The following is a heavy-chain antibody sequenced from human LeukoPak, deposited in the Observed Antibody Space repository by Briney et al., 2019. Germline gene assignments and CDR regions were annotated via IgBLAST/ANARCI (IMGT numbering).Heavy chain of an antibody. CDR1: GYTLTELS. J-gene: IGHJ4*02. V-gene: IGHV1-24*01. D-gene: IGHD3-9*01. CDR2: FDPEDGET. Sequence: GASVKVSCKVSGYTLTELSMHWVRQAPGKALEWMGGFDPEDGETIYAQKFQGRVTMTEDTSTDTAYMELSSLRSEDTAVYYCATGEYFDWLVFDYWGQGTLVTVSS. CDR3: ATGEYFDWLVFDY.